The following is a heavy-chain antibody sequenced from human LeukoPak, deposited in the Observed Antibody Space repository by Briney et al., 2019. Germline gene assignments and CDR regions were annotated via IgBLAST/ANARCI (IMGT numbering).Heavy chain of an antibody. CDR2: IYYSGST. D-gene: IGHD5-18*01. CDR1: GASVSSGSFY. V-gene: IGHV4-61*01. J-gene: IGHJ4*02. CDR3: AGGYSFGPYFDY. Sequence: PSETLSLTCTVSGASVSSGSFYWSWIRQPPGKGLEWIGYIYYSGSTNYNPSLQSRVTISLDTSKNQFSLKLSSVTAADTAVYYCAGGYSFGPYFDYWGQGTLVTVSS.